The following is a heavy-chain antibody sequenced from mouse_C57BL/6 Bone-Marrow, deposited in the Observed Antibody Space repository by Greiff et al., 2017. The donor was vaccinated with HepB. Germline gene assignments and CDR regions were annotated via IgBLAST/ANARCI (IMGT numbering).Heavy chain of an antibody. Sequence: VQLQQSGAELVKPGASVKLSCTASGFNFTDYYMHWVKQRTEQGLEWIGRIDPEDGETKYDPKFQGKATITADTSSNTAYLQLSSLTSEDTAVYYCARGATRYFDFWGTGTTVTVSA. CDR1: GFNFTDYY. J-gene: IGHJ1*03. D-gene: IGHD1-1*01. V-gene: IGHV14-2*01. CDR3: ARGATRYFDF. CDR2: IDPEDGET.